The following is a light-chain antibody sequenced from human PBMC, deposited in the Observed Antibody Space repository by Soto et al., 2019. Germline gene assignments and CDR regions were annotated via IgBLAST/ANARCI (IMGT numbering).Light chain of an antibody. Sequence: DIVMTQSPDSLAVSLGERASINCKSSQSVLYSANNKNYLAWYQQKPGQPPKLLIYWASTRESGVPDRFSASGSGTDFTLTISSLQAEDVAVYYCQQYYSSPKWKFGQGTKVEIK. CDR3: QQYYSSPKWK. CDR2: WAS. J-gene: IGKJ1*01. V-gene: IGKV4-1*01. CDR1: QSVLYSANNKNY.